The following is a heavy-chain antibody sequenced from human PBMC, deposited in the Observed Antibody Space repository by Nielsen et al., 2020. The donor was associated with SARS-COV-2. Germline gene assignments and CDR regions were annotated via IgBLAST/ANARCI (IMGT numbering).Heavy chain of an antibody. CDR1: GYSFTSYW. D-gene: IGHD1-1*01. J-gene: IGHJ6*02. Sequence: GESLKISCKGSGYSFTSYWISWVRQMPGKGLEWMGRIDPSDSYTNYSPSFQGHVTISADKSISTAYLQWSSLKASDTAMYYCAREDWNDDVWDYDMDVWGQGTTVTVSS. V-gene: IGHV5-10-1*01. CDR2: IDPSDSYT. CDR3: AREDWNDDVWDYDMDV.